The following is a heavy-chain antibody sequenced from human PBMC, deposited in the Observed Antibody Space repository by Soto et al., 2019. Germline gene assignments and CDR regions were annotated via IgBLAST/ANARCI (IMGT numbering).Heavy chain of an antibody. J-gene: IGHJ4*02. Sequence: EVQLLESGGGLVQPGESLRLSCAASGFTFSSYAMSWVRQAPGKGLEWVSVITGSDDSTYYAHSVKGRFPISRDTSKNTVSLQPTSVTAEDRAVYYCAKRSSPSTFAYWGQGTLVTVSS. CDR3: AKRSSPSTFAY. CDR1: GFTFSSYA. CDR2: ITGSDDST. V-gene: IGHV3-23*01. D-gene: IGHD6-6*01.